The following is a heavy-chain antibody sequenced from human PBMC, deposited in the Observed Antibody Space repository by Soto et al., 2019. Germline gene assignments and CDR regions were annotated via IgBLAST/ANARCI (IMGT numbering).Heavy chain of an antibody. CDR1: DDSITRYY. V-gene: IGHV4-59*12. CDR3: ARLSPLILAGAPYSHSMDV. Sequence: SETLSLTCTVSDDSITRYYWSWIRRPPGKGLEWIGYTHYSGSANYNPSLMSRLTMSVDTSKNQFSLSLRSVTAADTAVYYCARLSPLILAGAPYSHSMDVWGQGAPVTSP. CDR2: THYSGSA. J-gene: IGHJ6*02. D-gene: IGHD6-13*01.